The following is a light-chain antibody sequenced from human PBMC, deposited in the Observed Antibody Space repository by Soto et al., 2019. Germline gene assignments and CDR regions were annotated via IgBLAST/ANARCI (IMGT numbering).Light chain of an antibody. Sequence: QTVVTQEPSFSVSPGGTVTLTCGLSSGSVSTSFYPSWYQQTPGQAPRTLIYNTKTRSSGVPDRFSGSILGNKAALTISGAQADDESDYYCVLYLGSGISVFGGGTQLTVL. CDR3: VLYLGSGISV. CDR2: NTK. J-gene: IGLJ7*01. V-gene: IGLV8-61*01. CDR1: SGSVSTSFY.